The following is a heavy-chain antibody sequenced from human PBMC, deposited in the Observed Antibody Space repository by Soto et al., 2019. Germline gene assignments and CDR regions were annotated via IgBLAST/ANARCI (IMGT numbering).Heavy chain of an antibody. J-gene: IGHJ4*02. CDR1: GLNFSDYY. Sequence: PGGSLRLSCSASGLNFSDYYMNWIREIPGKGLEWVSSILSLESHKYYAASVMGRFSISRDNAKKSLFLQMNNLRVEDTGIYFCATGLKDSSNRPSFDSWGPGTPVTVSS. V-gene: IGHV3-11*01. CDR3: ATGLKDSSNRPSFDS. CDR2: ILSLESHK.